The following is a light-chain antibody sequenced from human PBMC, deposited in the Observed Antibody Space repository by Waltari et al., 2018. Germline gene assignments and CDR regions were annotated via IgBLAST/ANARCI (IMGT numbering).Light chain of an antibody. Sequence: EIVLTQSPGTLSLSPGERATLSCRASQSVSRALAWYQQKPGQAPRLLIYGASTSATGIPERFSGSGSGTDFSLTISRLEPDDFAVYYCQHYVRLPVTFGQGTKVEI. CDR1: QSVSRA. V-gene: IGKV3-20*01. CDR2: GAS. J-gene: IGKJ1*01. CDR3: QHYVRLPVT.